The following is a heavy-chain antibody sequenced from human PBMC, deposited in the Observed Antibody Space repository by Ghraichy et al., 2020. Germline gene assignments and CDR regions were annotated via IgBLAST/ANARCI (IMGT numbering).Heavy chain of an antibody. CDR1: GGSISSYY. CDR3: ANIPSAVAGR. Sequence: SQTLSLTCTVSGGSISSYYWSWIRQPPGKGLEWIGYIYYSGSTNYNPSLKSRVTISVDTSKNQFSLKLSSVTAADTAVYYCANIPSAVAGRWGQGTLVTVSS. D-gene: IGHD6-19*01. J-gene: IGHJ4*02. CDR2: IYYSGST. V-gene: IGHV4-59*01.